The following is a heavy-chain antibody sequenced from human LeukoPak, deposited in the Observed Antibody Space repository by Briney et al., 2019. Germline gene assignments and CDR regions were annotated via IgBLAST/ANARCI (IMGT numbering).Heavy chain of an antibody. V-gene: IGHV3-48*03. CDR1: GFTFSSYE. J-gene: IGHJ4*02. CDR2: ISSSGSTI. Sequence: PGGSLRLSCAASGFTFSSYEMNWVRQAPGKGLEWVLYISSSGSTIYYADSVKGRFTISRDNAKNSLYLQMNSLRAEDTAVYYCARVQAGYFDYWGQGTLVTVSS. D-gene: IGHD6-19*01. CDR3: ARVQAGYFDY.